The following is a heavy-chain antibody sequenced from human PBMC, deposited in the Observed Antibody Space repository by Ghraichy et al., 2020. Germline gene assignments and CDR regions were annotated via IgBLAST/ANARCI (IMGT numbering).Heavy chain of an antibody. CDR2: IFYSGTT. Sequence: SDTLSLTCTVSGGSITSSRYYWGWIRQPPGKGLEWIGSIFYSGTTYYNPSLKSRLTISVDTSRDQFSLTLTSVTAAETAVYYCARHVGGEGFDYWGQGTLVTVSS. V-gene: IGHV4-39*01. D-gene: IGHD3-10*01. CDR3: ARHVGGEGFDY. J-gene: IGHJ4*02. CDR1: GGSITSSRYY.